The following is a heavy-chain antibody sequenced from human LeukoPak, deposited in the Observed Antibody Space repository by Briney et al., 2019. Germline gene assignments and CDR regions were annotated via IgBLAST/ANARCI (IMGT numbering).Heavy chain of an antibody. CDR2: IKQDGSEK. CDR3: SREVTTIGAYYMDV. J-gene: IGHJ6*04. Sequence: GGSLRLSCAASGFTFSSYWMSWVRQAPGKGLEWVANIKQDGSEKYYADSVKGRFTISRDNAKNTLFLQMNSLGADDTAVYYCSREVTTIGAYYMDVWGKGTTVTISS. D-gene: IGHD4-17*01. CDR1: GFTFSSYW. V-gene: IGHV3-7*01.